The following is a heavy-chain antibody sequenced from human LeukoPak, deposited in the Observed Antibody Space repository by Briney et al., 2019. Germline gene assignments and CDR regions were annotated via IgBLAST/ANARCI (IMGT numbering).Heavy chain of an antibody. J-gene: IGHJ4*02. Sequence: GESLKISCKGSGYSFTSYWIAWVRQMPGKGLEWMGIIYPGDSDTRYSPSFQGQVTISTDKSISTAFLQWSSLMASDTAMYYCARRYDLSGDRSFDYWGQGTLVTVSS. D-gene: IGHD7-27*01. V-gene: IGHV5-51*01. CDR2: IYPGDSDT. CDR1: GYSFTSYW. CDR3: ARRYDLSGDRSFDY.